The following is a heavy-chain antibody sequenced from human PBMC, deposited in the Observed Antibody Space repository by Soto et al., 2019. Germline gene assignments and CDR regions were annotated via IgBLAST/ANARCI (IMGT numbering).Heavy chain of an antibody. CDR3: AKGGRQWLVTSDFNY. J-gene: IGHJ4*02. D-gene: IGHD6-19*01. Sequence: VQLVESGGGVVQPGRSLRLSCAASGFTFSDYAMHWVRQAPGKGLEWVAVVSHDGRNTHYADSVKGRFTISRVSSKNTVSLEMTSLRAEDTAVYYCAKGGRQWLVTSDFNYWGQGALVTVSS. V-gene: IGHV3-30*18. CDR1: GFTFSDYA. CDR2: VSHDGRNT.